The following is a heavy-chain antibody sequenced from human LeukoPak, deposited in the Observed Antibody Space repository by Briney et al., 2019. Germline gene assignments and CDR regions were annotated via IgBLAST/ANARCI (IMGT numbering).Heavy chain of an antibody. V-gene: IGHV3-9*01. Sequence: GGSLRLSCAASGFTFDDYAMHWVRHAPGKGLEWVSGISWSSGSIGYADSVKGRFTISRDNAKNSLYLQMNSLRAEDTALYYCAKGQGYVVVTAAFDYWGQGTLVTVSS. CDR1: GFTFDDYA. J-gene: IGHJ4*02. CDR2: ISWSSGSI. D-gene: IGHD2-2*01. CDR3: AKGQGYVVVTAAFDY.